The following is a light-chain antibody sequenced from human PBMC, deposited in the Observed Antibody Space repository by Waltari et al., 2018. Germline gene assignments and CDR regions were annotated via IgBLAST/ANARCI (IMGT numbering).Light chain of an antibody. V-gene: IGKV3-15*01. CDR2: DAS. Sequence: EIVMTQSPATLSVYPGERATLSCRASQSVSSNLAWYQQKPGQAPRLLIFDASTRATGIPARFSGSGSGTEFTLTISSLQSEDFAVYYCQQYNNWTFGQGTKVEIK. J-gene: IGKJ1*01. CDR1: QSVSSN. CDR3: QQYNNWT.